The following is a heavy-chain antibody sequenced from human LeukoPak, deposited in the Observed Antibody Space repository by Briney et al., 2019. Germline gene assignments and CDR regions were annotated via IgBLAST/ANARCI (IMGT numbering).Heavy chain of an antibody. CDR2: INQDGTEK. CDR1: GFTFSTYW. D-gene: IGHD3-22*01. Sequence: GGSLRPSCEASGFTFSTYWMSWVRQAPGKGLEWVGNINQDGTEKHYLDSMRGRFTISRDNAKNSLFLQMNSLRAEDTAVYFCARDLYYFESEGYYASDYWGQGTLVTVSS. CDR3: ARDLYYFESEGYYASDY. J-gene: IGHJ4*02. V-gene: IGHV3-7*01.